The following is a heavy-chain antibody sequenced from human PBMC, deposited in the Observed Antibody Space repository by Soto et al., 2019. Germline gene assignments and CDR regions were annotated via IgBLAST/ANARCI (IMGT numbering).Heavy chain of an antibody. CDR2: TYYNGNA. CDR1: GASIDRSNYY. V-gene: IGHV4-39*01. CDR3: ARHFVAVVIKGWGY. D-gene: IGHD3-22*01. J-gene: IGHJ4*02. Sequence: QLQLQESGPGLVKPSETLSLTCTVSGASIDRSNYYWDWIRQPPGKGLEWIGTTYYNGNAYYNPSLKSRVTMSVDTSKNQFSLKLISVTAADTAMYYCARHFVAVVIKGWGYWGQGTLVTVSS.